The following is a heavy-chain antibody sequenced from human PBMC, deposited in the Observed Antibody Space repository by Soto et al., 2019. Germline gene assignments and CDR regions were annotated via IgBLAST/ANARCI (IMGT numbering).Heavy chain of an antibody. CDR3: ARGRVPAV. D-gene: IGHD3-10*01. CDR1: GESLNNYY. Sequence: QVQLQESGPGLVRPSETLFLTCTVSGESLNNYYWSWIRQPPGKGLEWIGFVHYSGSTGYNPSLKSRVTIPVDTSKNQLSLKVTSVTTADTAIYFCARGRVPAVWGQGTLVTVSS. J-gene: IGHJ4*02. V-gene: IGHV4-59*01. CDR2: VHYSGST.